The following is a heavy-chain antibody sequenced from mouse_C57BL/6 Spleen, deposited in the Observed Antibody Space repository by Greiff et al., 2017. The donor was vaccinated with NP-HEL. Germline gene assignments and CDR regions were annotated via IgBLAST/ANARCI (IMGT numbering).Heavy chain of an antibody. D-gene: IGHD3-3*01. CDR1: GFTFSDYG. CDR2: ISSGSSTI. J-gene: IGHJ2*01. CDR3: ARDRGDFGGFDY. V-gene: IGHV5-17*01. Sequence: EVKLMESGGGLVKPGGSLKLSCAASGFTFSDYGMHWVRQAPEKGLEWVAYISSGSSTIYYADPVKGRFTISRDNAKNTLFLQMTSLRSEDTAMYYCARDRGDFGGFDYWGQGTTLTVSS.